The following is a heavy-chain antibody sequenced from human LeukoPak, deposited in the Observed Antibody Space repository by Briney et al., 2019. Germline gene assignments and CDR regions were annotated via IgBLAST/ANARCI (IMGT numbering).Heavy chain of an antibody. J-gene: IGHJ4*02. D-gene: IGHD2-15*01. V-gene: IGHV4-34*01. CDR2: INHSGST. CDR3: ARYPYCSGGSCYFDY. Sequence: SETLSLTCTVSGGSISGYYWSWIRQPPGKGLEWIGEINHSGSTNYNPSLKSRVTISVDTSKNQFSLKLSSVTAADTAVYYCARYPYCSGGSCYFDYWGQGTLVTVSS. CDR1: GGSISGYY.